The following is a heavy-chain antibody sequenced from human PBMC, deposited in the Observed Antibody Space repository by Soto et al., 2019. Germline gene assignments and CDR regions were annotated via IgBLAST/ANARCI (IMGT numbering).Heavy chain of an antibody. V-gene: IGHV3-30*18. CDR3: AKALKQQLIRPGFDY. Sequence: GGSLRLSCAASGFTFSSYGMHWVRQAPGRGLEWVAVISYDGSNRYYVDSVKGRFTISRDNSKNTLYLQMNSLRAEDTAVYYCAKALKQQLIRPGFDYWGQGTLVSVSA. J-gene: IGHJ4*02. CDR2: ISYDGSNR. CDR1: GFTFSSYG. D-gene: IGHD6-13*01.